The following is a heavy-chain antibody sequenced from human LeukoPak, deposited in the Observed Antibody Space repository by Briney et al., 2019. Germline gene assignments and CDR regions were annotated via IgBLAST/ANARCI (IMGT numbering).Heavy chain of an antibody. CDR1: GYIFTDYY. CDR3: AREYSDSSGFDE. D-gene: IGHD5-12*01. J-gene: IGHJ4*02. Sequence: ASVKVSCKASGYIFTDYYIHWVRQAPGQGLEWMGWINPNSGGTNYAQKFQGRVTITRDTSITTAYMELSGLRSDDTAVFYCAREYSDSSGFDEWGQGTLVTVSS. V-gene: IGHV1-2*02. CDR2: INPNSGGT.